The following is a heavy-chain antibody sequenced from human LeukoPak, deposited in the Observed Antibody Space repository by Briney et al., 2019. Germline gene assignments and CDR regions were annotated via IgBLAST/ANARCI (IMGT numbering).Heavy chain of an antibody. CDR1: GGTFSSYA. CDR2: IIPILGIA. V-gene: IGHV1-69*04. J-gene: IGHJ3*02. Sequence: ASVKVSCKASGGTFSSYAISWVRQAPGQGLEWMGRIIPILGIANYAQKFQGRVTITADKSTSTAYMELRSLRSDDTAVYYCARDDCGGSYRCTNGVPLTYAFDIWGQGTMVTVSS. D-gene: IGHD2-8*01. CDR3: ARDDCGGSYRCTNGVPLTYAFDI.